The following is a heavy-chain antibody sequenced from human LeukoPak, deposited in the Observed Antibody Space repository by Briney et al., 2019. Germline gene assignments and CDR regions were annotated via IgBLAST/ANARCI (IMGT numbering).Heavy chain of an antibody. CDR2: IAPNGGSE. V-gene: IGHV3-30*18. CDR3: AKRGHYSINWYHYFDY. Sequence: GGSLRLSCAASGFTLTTYGLHWVRQAPGKGLEWVAAIAPNGGSEYYADSVKGRFTISRDNSKNTLFLQMNSLRPDDTAVYYCAKRGHYSINWYHYFDYWGQGTLVTVSS. D-gene: IGHD6-13*01. CDR1: GFTLTTYG. J-gene: IGHJ4*02.